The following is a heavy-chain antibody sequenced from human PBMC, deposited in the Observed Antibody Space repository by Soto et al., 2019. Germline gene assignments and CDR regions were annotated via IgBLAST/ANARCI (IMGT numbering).Heavy chain of an antibody. V-gene: IGHV4-31*03. CDR2: IYYSGST. Sequence: QVQLQESGPGLVKPSQTLSLTCTVSGGSISSGGYYWSWIRQHPGKGLEWIGYIYYSGSTYYNPSLKSRVTIPVDTSKNQFSLKLNSVTAADTAVYYCARGITMVRGVGLFYFDYWGQGTLVTVSS. CDR3: ARGITMVRGVGLFYFDY. CDR1: GGSISSGGYY. J-gene: IGHJ4*02. D-gene: IGHD3-10*01.